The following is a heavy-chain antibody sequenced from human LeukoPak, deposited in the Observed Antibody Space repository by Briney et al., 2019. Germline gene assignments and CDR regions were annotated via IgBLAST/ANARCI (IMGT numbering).Heavy chain of an antibody. CDR1: GGSFSGYY. Sequence: SETLSLTCAVYGGSFSGYYWSWIRQPPGKGLEWIGEINHSGSTNYNPSLKSRVTISVDTSKNQFSRKLSSVTAADTAVYYCARDVLYYYDSSGYYFFDIWGQGTMVTVSS. V-gene: IGHV4-34*01. D-gene: IGHD3-22*01. J-gene: IGHJ3*02. CDR2: INHSGST. CDR3: ARDVLYYYDSSGYYFFDI.